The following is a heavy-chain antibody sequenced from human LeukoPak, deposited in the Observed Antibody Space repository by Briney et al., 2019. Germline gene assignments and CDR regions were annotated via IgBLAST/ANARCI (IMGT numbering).Heavy chain of an antibody. Sequence: SVKVSCKASGYTFTSYGISWVRQAPGQGLEWMGGIIPIFGTANYAQKFQGRVTITADKSTSTAYMELSSLRSEDTAVYYCARDLSYSSGWSFGYWGQGTLVTVSS. CDR1: GYTFTSYG. V-gene: IGHV1-69*06. J-gene: IGHJ4*02. D-gene: IGHD6-19*01. CDR3: ARDLSYSSGWSFGY. CDR2: IIPIFGTA.